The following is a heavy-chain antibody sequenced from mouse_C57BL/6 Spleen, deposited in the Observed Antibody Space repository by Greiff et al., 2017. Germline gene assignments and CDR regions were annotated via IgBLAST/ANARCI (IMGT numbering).Heavy chain of an antibody. D-gene: IGHD1-1*01. Sequence: EVMLVESGGGLVQPGGSLKLSCAASGFTFSDYGMAWVRQAPRKGPEWVAFISNLAYSIYYADTVTGRFTISRENAKNTLYLEMSSLRSEDTAMYYCARRVYYGSSYAMDYWGQGTSVTVSS. CDR3: ARRVYYGSSYAMDY. V-gene: IGHV5-15*01. J-gene: IGHJ4*01. CDR2: ISNLAYSI. CDR1: GFTFSDYG.